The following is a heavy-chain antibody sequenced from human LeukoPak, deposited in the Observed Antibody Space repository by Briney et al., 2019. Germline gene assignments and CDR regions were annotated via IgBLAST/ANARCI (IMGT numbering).Heavy chain of an antibody. CDR2: IYHSGST. V-gene: IGHV4-4*02. J-gene: IGHJ4*02. CDR1: GGSISSSNW. Sequence: SGTLSLTCAVSGGSISSSNWWSWVRQPPGKGLEWIGEIYHSGSTNYNPSLKSRVTISVDKPKNQFSLKLSSVTAADTAVYYCARDSAAAGTDYWGQGTLVTVSS. D-gene: IGHD6-13*01. CDR3: ARDSAAAGTDY.